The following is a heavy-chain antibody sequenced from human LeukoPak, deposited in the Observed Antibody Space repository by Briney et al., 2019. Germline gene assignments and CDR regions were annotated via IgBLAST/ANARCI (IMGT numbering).Heavy chain of an antibody. J-gene: IGHJ6*02. CDR3: ARGREYYYYGMDV. CDR1: GFTFSSYA. Sequence: GGSLRLSCAASGFTFSSYAMSWVRQAPGKGLEWVSAISGSGDSTYYADSVKGRFTISRDNAKNSLYLQMNSLRAEDTAVYYCARGREYYYYGMDVWGQGTTVTVSS. V-gene: IGHV3-23*01. CDR2: ISGSGDST.